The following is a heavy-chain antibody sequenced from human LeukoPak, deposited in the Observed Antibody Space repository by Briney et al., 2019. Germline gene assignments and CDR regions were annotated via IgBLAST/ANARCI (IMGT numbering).Heavy chain of an antibody. CDR2: THTSGSA. CDR3: ARGRWKTGMDSPYYFDF. Sequence: KTSETLSLTCTVSGXSIGNYYGSWIRQPAGKGQEWIGRTHTSGSANYNPSLKSRVTMSVDTSKNQFSLKLTSVTAADTAVYYCARGRWKTGMDSPYYFDFWGQGTLVTVSS. D-gene: IGHD2-2*03. CDR1: GXSIGNYY. V-gene: IGHV4-4*07. J-gene: IGHJ4*02.